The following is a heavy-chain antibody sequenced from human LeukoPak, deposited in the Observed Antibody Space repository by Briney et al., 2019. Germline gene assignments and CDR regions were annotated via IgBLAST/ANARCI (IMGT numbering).Heavy chain of an antibody. Sequence: ASVKVSCKASGGTFSSYAISWVRQAPGQGLEWMGGIIPIFGTANYAQKFQGRVTITADESTSTAYMELSSLRSEDTAVYYCARSGEMDYYYDSSGYSSWFDPWGQGTLVTVSS. D-gene: IGHD3-22*01. CDR2: IIPIFGTA. CDR1: GGTFSSYA. CDR3: ARSGEMDYYYDSSGYSSWFDP. V-gene: IGHV1-69*13. J-gene: IGHJ5*02.